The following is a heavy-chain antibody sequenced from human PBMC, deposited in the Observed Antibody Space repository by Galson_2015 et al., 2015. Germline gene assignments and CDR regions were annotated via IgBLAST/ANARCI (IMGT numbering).Heavy chain of an antibody. J-gene: IGHJ3*02. Sequence: ETLSLTCAVYGGSFSGYYWSWIRQPPGKGLEWIGEINHSGSTNYNPSLKSRVTISVDTSKNQFSLKLSSVTAADTAVYYCARELRGGYYYGSGSYYDAFDIWGQGTIVTVSS. CDR3: ARELRGGYYYGSGSYYDAFDI. CDR2: INHSGST. D-gene: IGHD3-10*01. V-gene: IGHV4-34*01. CDR1: GGSFSGYY.